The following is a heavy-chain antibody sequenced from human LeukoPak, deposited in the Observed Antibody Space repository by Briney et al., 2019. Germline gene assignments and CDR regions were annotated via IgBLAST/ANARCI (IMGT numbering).Heavy chain of an antibody. V-gene: IGHV4-39*01. D-gene: IGHD5-18*01. CDR3: ARQLLKPSIYSYGSRFSFDI. CDR1: GGSISSSSYY. Sequence: SETLSLTCTVSGGSISSSSYYWGWIRQPPGKGLEWIGSIYYSGSTYYNPSLKSRVTISVDTSKTLFSLKLSSVTAAATAVYYCARQLLKPSIYSYGSRFSFDIWGQGPMVTVSS. J-gene: IGHJ3*02. CDR2: IYYSGST.